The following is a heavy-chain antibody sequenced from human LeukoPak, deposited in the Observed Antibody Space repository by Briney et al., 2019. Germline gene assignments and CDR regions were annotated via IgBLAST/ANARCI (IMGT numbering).Heavy chain of an antibody. CDR2: INHSGST. CDR3: ARDISRWNELDS. V-gene: IGHV4-34*01. J-gene: IGHJ4*02. CDR1: GGSFSGYY. D-gene: IGHD1-1*01. Sequence: SETPSLTCAVYGGSFSGYYWSWIRQPPGKGLEWIGEINHSGSTNYNPSLKSRVTISVDTSKNQFSLKLSSVTAADTAVYYCARDISRWNELDSWGQGTLVTVSS.